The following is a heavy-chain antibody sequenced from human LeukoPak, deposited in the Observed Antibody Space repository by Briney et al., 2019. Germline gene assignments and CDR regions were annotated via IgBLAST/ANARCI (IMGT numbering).Heavy chain of an antibody. J-gene: IGHJ4*02. V-gene: IGHV1-2*02. D-gene: IGHD4-17*01. CDR3: ARGVPNRFYGDYFSYYFDY. CDR2: INPNSGGT. Sequence: ASVKVSCKASGYTFTGYYMHWVRQATGQGLEWMGWINPNSGGTNYAQKFQGRVIMTRDTSISTAYMELSRLRSDDTAVYYCARGVPNRFYGDYFSYYFDYWGQGTLVTVSS. CDR1: GYTFTGYY.